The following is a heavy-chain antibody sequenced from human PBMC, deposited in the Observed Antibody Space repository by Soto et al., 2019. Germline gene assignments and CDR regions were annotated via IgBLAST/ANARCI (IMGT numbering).Heavy chain of an antibody. J-gene: IGHJ6*02. CDR1: GFTFDDYA. Sequence: GGSLRLSCAASGFTFDDYAMHWVRQAPGKGLEWVSGISWNSGSIGYADSVKGRFTISRDNAKNSLYLQMNSLGAEDTALYYCAKAVYDFWSGSEYYYYYYGMDVWGQGTTLTVSS. V-gene: IGHV3-9*01. D-gene: IGHD3-3*01. CDR3: AKAVYDFWSGSEYYYYYYGMDV. CDR2: ISWNSGSI.